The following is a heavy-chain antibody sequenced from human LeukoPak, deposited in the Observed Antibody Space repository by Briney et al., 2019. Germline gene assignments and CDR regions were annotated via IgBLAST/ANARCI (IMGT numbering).Heavy chain of an antibody. CDR1: GGSITNHY. CDR2: IYYSGST. Sequence: SETLSLTCAVSGGSITNHYWNRIRQPPGKGLEWIGYIYYSGSTNYNPSLTSRVTISVDTSKNQFSLKLSSVTAADTAVYYCARGGGSSGWYTYWGQGTLVTVSS. J-gene: IGHJ4*02. V-gene: IGHV4-59*11. D-gene: IGHD6-19*01. CDR3: ARGGGSSGWYTY.